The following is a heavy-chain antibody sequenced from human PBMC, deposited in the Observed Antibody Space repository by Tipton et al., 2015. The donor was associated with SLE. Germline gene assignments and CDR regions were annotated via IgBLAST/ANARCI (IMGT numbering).Heavy chain of an antibody. CDR3: ARDTNWGRGVFDY. CDR2: IYYSGGT. Sequence: GLVKPSETLSLTCTVSGGSMSNYYWSWIRQPPGKGLEWIANIYYSGGTNYNPSLQSRVTISLDTSKNQFSLKLRSVTAADTAVYFCARDTNWGRGVFDYWGQGTLVTVSS. J-gene: IGHJ4*02. V-gene: IGHV4-59*12. D-gene: IGHD7-27*01. CDR1: GGSMSNYY.